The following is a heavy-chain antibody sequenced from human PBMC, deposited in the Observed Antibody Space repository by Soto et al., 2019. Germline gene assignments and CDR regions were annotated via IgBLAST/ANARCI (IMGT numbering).Heavy chain of an antibody. J-gene: IGHJ4*02. CDR1: CGSISSNY. V-gene: IGHV4-59*01. CDR2: VYNSGST. CDR3: ARYRREAVAGYTLDN. Sequence: SETLSLTCTVSCGSISSNYWTWIRQPPGKGLEWIGYVYNSGSTNYSPSLKSRVTISEDTSKSQFSLKVNSMTAADTAVYYCARYRREAVAGYTLDNWGQGILVTVSS. D-gene: IGHD6-13*01.